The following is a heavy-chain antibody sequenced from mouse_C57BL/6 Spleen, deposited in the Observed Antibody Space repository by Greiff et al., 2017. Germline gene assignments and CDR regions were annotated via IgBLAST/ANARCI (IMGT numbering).Heavy chain of an antibody. CDR1: GYTFTDYY. J-gene: IGHJ1*03. V-gene: IGHV1-26*01. CDR3: AGTVDWYFDV. D-gene: IGHD1-1*01. CDR2: INPNNGGT. Sequence: EVQLQQSGPELVKPGASVQISCKASGYTFTDYYMNWVKQSHGKSLEWIGDINPNNGGTSYNQKFKGKATLTVAKSSSTAYMELRSLTSEDSAVYYCAGTVDWYFDVWGTGTTVTVSS.